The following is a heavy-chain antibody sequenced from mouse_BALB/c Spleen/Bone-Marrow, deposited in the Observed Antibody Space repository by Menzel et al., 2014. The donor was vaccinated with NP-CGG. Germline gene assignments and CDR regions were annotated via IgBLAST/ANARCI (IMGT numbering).Heavy chain of an antibody. CDR1: GYAFTSYN. Sequence: VQLKQSGPELVQPAASVKVSCKASGYAFTSYNMYWVKQSHGKSLEWIGYTDPYNGGTKYNQKFKGKATLTVDKSSSTAYMHLNSLTSDDSAVYYCARYSYAMDYWGQRTSITVSS. V-gene: IGHV1S135*01. J-gene: IGHJ4*01. CDR2: TDPYNGGT. CDR3: ARYSYAMDY.